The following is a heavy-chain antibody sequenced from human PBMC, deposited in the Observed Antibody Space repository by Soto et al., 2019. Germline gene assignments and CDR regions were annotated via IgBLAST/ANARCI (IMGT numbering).Heavy chain of an antibody. J-gene: IGHJ4*02. CDR3: ARRFWSGAFDY. CDR1: GGSISSGDYY. CDR2: IYYSGST. V-gene: IGHV4-30-4*01. D-gene: IGHD3-3*01. Sequence: SETLSLTCTVSGGSISSGDYYWSWIRQPPGKGLEWIGYIYYSGSTYYNPSLKSRVTISVDTSKNQFSLKLSSVTAADTAVYYCARRFWSGAFDYWGQGTLVTVSS.